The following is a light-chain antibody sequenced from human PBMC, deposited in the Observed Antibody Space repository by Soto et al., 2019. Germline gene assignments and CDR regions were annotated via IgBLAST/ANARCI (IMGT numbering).Light chain of an antibody. CDR2: DDN. V-gene: IGLV1-51*01. CDR3: ATWDSSLSAAG. Sequence: QSVLTQPPSVSAAPGQKVTISCSGSSSNIGNNYVSWYQHLPGTAPKLVIYDDNKPPSGIPDRFSGSKSGTSATLGITGLQTGDEADYYCATWDSSLSAAGFGPGTKLTVL. J-gene: IGLJ1*01. CDR1: SSNIGNNY.